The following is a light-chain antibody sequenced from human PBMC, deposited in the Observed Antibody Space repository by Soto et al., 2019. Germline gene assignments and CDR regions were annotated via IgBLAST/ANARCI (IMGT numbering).Light chain of an antibody. CDR3: LQANTFPIT. J-gene: IGKJ5*01. V-gene: IGKV1-12*01. CDR1: QGVSGW. Sequence: DIQMTQSPPSLSASVGDRVTISCRASQGVSGWLAWYQHKPGKAPKSLIYAASTLQSGVPSRFSGSGSGTYFTLTISSLQPEDFATYYCLQANTFPITFGQGTRLEIK. CDR2: AAS.